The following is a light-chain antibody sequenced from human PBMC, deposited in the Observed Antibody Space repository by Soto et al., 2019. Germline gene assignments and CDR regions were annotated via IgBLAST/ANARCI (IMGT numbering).Light chain of an antibody. J-gene: IGKJ1*01. CDR1: QSVFSW. CDR2: DAS. V-gene: IGKV1-5*01. Sequence: DIQMTQSPSTLSASVGDRVTITCRASQSVFSWLAWYQQKSGTAPKLLIYDASTLEAGVPSRFRGSGSGTEFTLTIGGLQPDDFATYHCQQYSSLSWSFGQGTKVEVK. CDR3: QQYSSLSWS.